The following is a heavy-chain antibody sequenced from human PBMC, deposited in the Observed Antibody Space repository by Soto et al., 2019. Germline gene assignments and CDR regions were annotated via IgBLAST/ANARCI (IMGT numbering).Heavy chain of an antibody. CDR2: IYYSGST. J-gene: IGHJ6*02. CDR1: GGSISSGGYY. V-gene: IGHV4-31*03. CDR3: ARGPNYDFWSGYYWRDGMDV. D-gene: IGHD3-3*01. Sequence: TLCLTCTVSGGSISSGGYYWSWIRQHPGKGLEWIGYIYYSGSTYYNPSLKSRVTISVDTSKNQFSLKLSSVTAADTAVYYCARGPNYDFWSGYYWRDGMDVWGQGTTVTVSS.